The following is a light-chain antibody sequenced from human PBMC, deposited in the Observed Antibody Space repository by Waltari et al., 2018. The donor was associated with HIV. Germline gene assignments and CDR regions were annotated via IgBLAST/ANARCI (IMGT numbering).Light chain of an antibody. CDR3: GTWDSGKNVWV. Sequence: QSVLTQPPSVSAAPGQTVTISCSGSSSNIGNNYVSWYQQVPGAAPKLVRYENNARPSWIRDRFSGSKSGTSATLDITGLQPGDEADYYCGTWDSGKNVWVFGGGTKLTVL. J-gene: IGLJ3*02. CDR1: SSNIGNNY. V-gene: IGLV1-51*01. CDR2: ENN.